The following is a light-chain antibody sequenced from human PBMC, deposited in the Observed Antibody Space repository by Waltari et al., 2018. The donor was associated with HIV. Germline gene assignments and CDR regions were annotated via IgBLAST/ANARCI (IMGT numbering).Light chain of an antibody. J-gene: IGKJ5*01. CDR3: QQSYSTLRIT. Sequence: DIQMTQSPASLSASVGDRVNITCRASQNINKHLNWYQHKSGKAPKLLIYAASSLQSGVPSRFSGSGSVTNFTLTINTLQPEDFAIYYCQQSYSTLRITFGQGTRLDIK. V-gene: IGKV1-39*01. CDR1: QNINKH. CDR2: AAS.